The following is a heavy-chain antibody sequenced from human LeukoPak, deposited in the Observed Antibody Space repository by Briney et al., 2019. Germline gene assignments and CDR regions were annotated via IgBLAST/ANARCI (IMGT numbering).Heavy chain of an antibody. J-gene: IGHJ6*02. Sequence: SETLSLTCSVSSGSISSGGYYWSWIRQHPGRGLEWIGYISNTGTPSYNPSLKSRVTISLDTSKNQFSLSLRSVTAADTAVYFCARDRSPLDYYSGMDVWGQGTTVSVSS. CDR2: ISNTGTP. CDR1: SGSISSGGYY. CDR3: ARDRSPLDYYSGMDV. V-gene: IGHV4-31*03.